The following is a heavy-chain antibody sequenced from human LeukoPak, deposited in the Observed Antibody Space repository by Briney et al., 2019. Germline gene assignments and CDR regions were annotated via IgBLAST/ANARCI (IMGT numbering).Heavy chain of an antibody. CDR1: GGSFSGYY. CDR3: ARQWLRSSYYYMDV. D-gene: IGHD5-12*01. Sequence: SETLSLTCAVYGGSFSGYYWSWIRQPPGKGLEWIGEINHSGSTNYNPSLKSRVTISVDTSKNQFSLKLSSVTAADTAVYYCARQWLRSSYYYMDVWGKGTTVTISS. CDR2: INHSGST. J-gene: IGHJ6*03. V-gene: IGHV4-34*01.